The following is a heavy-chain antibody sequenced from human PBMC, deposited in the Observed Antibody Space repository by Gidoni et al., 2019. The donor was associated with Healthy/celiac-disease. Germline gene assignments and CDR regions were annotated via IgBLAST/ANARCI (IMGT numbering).Heavy chain of an antibody. Sequence: EVQLLESGGGLVQPGGSLRLSCAASGFTFSSYAMSWVRQAPGKGLEWVSAISGSGGSTYYADSVKGRFTISRVNSKNTLYLQMNSLRAEDTAVYYCAKFRYSSGWYEPFDYWGPGNPGHRLL. CDR3: AKFRYSSGWYEPFDY. D-gene: IGHD6-19*01. CDR2: ISGSGGST. CDR1: GFTFSSYA. V-gene: IGHV3-23*01. J-gene: IGHJ4*02.